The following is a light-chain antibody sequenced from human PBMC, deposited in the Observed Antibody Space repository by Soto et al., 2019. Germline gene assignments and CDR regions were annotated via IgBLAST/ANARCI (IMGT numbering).Light chain of an antibody. V-gene: IGKV2-30*01. Sequence: DVVLTQSPLSLPVTLGQPASISCRSSQGLVYGDGNTYLNWFHQRPGQPPRRLISTVSVRDSGVPDRFSGSGSGTDFTLTISRVEAEDVGFYSCMQPPHWPPTFGQGTLVEIK. CDR2: TVS. CDR3: MQPPHWPPT. CDR1: QGLVYGDGNTY. J-gene: IGKJ1*01.